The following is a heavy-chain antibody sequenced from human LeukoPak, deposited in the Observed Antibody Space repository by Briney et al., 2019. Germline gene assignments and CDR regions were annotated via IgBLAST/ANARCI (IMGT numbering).Heavy chain of an antibody. CDR3: AKMSPPGIAVAANMPYYYYYGMDV. J-gene: IGHJ6*02. CDR2: ISYDGSNK. V-gene: IGHV3-30*18. CDR1: GFTFSSYG. D-gene: IGHD6-19*01. Sequence: SGGSLRLSCAASGFTFSSYGMHWVRQAPGKGLEWVAVISYDGSNKYYADSVKGRFTISRDNSKNTLYLQMNSLRAEDTAVYYCAKMSPPGIAVAANMPYYYYYGMDVWGQGTTVTVSS.